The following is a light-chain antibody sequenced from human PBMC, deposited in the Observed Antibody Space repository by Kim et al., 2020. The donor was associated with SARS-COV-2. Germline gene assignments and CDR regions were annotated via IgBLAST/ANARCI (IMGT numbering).Light chain of an antibody. CDR3: QKTNSFPLT. CDR2: AAS. CDR1: QAIGSW. J-gene: IGKJ4*01. V-gene: IGKV1D-12*01. Sequence: ASVGDRVTITCRASQAIGSWLAWYQQKPGTAPKLLIYAASSLQSGVPSRFSGSGSGTNFTLTVTSLQPEDFATYYCQKTNSFPLTFGGGTKVEIK.